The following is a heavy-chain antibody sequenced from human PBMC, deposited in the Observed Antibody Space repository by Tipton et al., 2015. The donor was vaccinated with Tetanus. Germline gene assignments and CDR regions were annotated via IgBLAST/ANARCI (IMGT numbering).Heavy chain of an antibody. CDR1: GGSIRSGGYY. V-gene: IGHV4-31*03. CDR2: IYYTGNT. CDR3: ARRLIQNWFDP. Sequence: TLSLTCTVSGGSIRSGGYYWTWIRQHPERGLEWLGYIYYTGNTYYNPSLKSRVTISVDTSKDQFSLKLTSVTAADTAVYYCARRLIQNWFDPWGQGILVTVSS. J-gene: IGHJ5*02. D-gene: IGHD2-8*01.